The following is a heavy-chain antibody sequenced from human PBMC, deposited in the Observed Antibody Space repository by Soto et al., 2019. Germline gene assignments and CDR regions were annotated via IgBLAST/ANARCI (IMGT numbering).Heavy chain of an antibody. CDR3: ACIFSGGYGYGFYYYGMDV. D-gene: IGHD5-18*01. J-gene: IGHJ6*02. V-gene: IGHV4-39*01. CDR2: IYYSGST. Sequence: SETLSLTCTVSGGSISSSSYYWGWIRQPPGKGLEWVGSIYYSGSTYYNPSLKSRVTISVDTSKNQFSLKLSSVTAADTAVYYCACIFSGGYGYGFYYYGMDVWGQGTRSPSP. CDR1: GGSISSSSYY.